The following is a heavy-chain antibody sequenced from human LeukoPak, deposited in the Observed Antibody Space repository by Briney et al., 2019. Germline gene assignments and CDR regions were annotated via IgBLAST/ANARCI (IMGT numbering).Heavy chain of an antibody. J-gene: IGHJ3*02. CDR3: ATARTSCSSSTCGMAFDI. CDR1: GGSISSGAYY. CDR2: IYTSGSSDYRST. D-gene: IGHD2-2*01. Sequence: SQTLSLTCTVSGGSISSGAYYWSWLRQPAGKGLEWIGRIYTSGSSDYRSTNYNPSLKSRVTLSIDTSKRHFSLTLSSVTAADTAIYYCATARTSCSSSTCGMAFDIWGQGTMVTVSS. V-gene: IGHV4-61*02.